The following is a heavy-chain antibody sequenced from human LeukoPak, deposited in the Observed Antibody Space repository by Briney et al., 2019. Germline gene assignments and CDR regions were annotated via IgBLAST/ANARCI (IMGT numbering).Heavy chain of an antibody. J-gene: IGHJ4*02. CDR3: AAGLRYFDWLLQYFDY. CDR2: INPSGGST. CDR1: GYTFTGYY. Sequence: EASVKVSCEASGYTFTGYYMHWVRQAPGQGLEWMGIINPSGGSTSYAQKFQGRVTMTRDMSTSTVYTELSSLRSEDTAVYYCAAGLRYFDWLLQYFDYWGQGTLVTVSS. D-gene: IGHD3-9*01. V-gene: IGHV1-46*01.